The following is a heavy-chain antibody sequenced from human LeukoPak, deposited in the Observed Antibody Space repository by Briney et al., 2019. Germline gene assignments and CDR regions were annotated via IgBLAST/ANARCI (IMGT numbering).Heavy chain of an antibody. V-gene: IGHV4-59*01. D-gene: IGHD6-19*01. J-gene: IGHJ3*02. Sequence: PSETLSLTCTVSGGSISGYYWTWIRQPPGKGLEWIGYIYSSGSTYYNPSLGSRVTISVDTSKNQFSLKLSSVTAADTAVYYCAKTVRQWLANDAFAIWGQGTMVTVSP. CDR1: GGSISGYY. CDR2: IYSSGST. CDR3: AKTVRQWLANDAFAI.